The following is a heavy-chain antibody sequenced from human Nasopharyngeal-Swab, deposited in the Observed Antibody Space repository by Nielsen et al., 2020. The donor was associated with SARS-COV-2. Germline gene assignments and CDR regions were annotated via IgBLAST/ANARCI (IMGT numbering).Heavy chain of an antibody. CDR1: GFTFSNYA. D-gene: IGHD3-22*01. Sequence: GESLKISCAASGFTFSNYAMSWVRQAPGKGLEWVSAISGSGGSTYYADSVKGRFTISRDNSENTLSLQMNSPRVEDTAVYYCAKDSTMISYWGQGTLVTVSS. CDR3: AKDSTMISY. V-gene: IGHV3-23*01. J-gene: IGHJ4*02. CDR2: ISGSGGST.